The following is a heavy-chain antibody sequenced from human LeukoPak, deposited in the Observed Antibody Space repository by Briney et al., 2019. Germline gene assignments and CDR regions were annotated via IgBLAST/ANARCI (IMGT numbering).Heavy chain of an antibody. V-gene: IGHV1-2*02. CDR2: INPNSGGT. CDR1: GYTFTGYY. D-gene: IGHD2-15*01. J-gene: IGHJ4*02. CDR3: ARSSYCSGGSCYGRLSDY. Sequence: GASVKVSCKASGYTFTGYYMHWVRQAPGQGLEWMGWINPNSGGTNYAQKFLSRVTMTRDTSSRTGYMELSRLRSDDKAVCYCARSSYCSGGSCYGRLSDYWGRGTRVIVSS.